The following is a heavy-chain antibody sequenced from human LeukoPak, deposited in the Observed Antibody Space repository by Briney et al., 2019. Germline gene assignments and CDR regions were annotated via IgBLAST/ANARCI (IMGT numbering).Heavy chain of an antibody. J-gene: IGHJ5*02. CDR2: IYYSGST. CDR1: GGSISSYY. V-gene: IGHV4-59*01. Sequence: SETLSPTCTVSGGSISSYYWSWIRQPPGKGLEWIGYIYYSGSTNYNPSLKSRVTISVDTSKNQFSLKLSSVTAADTAVYYCASYGYSSASWFDPWGQGTLVTVSS. CDR3: ASYGYSSASWFDP. D-gene: IGHD6-19*01.